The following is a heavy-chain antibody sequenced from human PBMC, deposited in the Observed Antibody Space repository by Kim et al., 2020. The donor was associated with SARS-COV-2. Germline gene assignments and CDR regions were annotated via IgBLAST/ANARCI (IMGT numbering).Heavy chain of an antibody. V-gene: IGHV3-66*01. D-gene: IGHD3-3*01. CDR1: GFTVSSNY. Sequence: GGSLRLSCAASGFTVSSNYMSWVRQAPGKGLEWVSVIYSGGSTYYADSVKGRFTISRDNSKNTLYLQMNSLRAEDTAVYYCARCYDFWSGATSPFDPWGQGTLVTVSS. CDR3: ARCYDFWSGATSPFDP. J-gene: IGHJ5*02. CDR2: IYSGGST.